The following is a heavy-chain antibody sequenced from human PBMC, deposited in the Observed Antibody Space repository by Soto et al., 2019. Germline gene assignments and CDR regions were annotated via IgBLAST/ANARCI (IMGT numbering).Heavy chain of an antibody. D-gene: IGHD3-3*01. V-gene: IGHV1-69*04. Sequence: EASVKVSCKASGGTFSSYTISWVRQAPGQGLEWMGRIIPILGIANYAQKFQGRVTITADKSTSTAYMELSSLRSEDTAVYYCAREASGAYDFWSGSYYYYMDVWGKGTTVTVSS. CDR1: GGTFSSYT. CDR2: IIPILGIA. J-gene: IGHJ6*03. CDR3: AREASGAYDFWSGSYYYYMDV.